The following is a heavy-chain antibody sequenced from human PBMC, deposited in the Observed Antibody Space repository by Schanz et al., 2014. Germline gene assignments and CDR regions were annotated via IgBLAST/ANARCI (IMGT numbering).Heavy chain of an antibody. CDR1: GFIFSSYG. Sequence: QVQLVESGGGVVQPGRSLRLSCAASGFIFSSYGMHWVRQAPGKGLEWVAVISYDGNNKYFADSVKGRFTISRDNSKNTLYLQMNSLRAEDTAVYYCAKDLAGGSFYGDYDPFDYWGQGTLXTVSS. CDR3: AKDLAGGSFYGDYDPFDY. J-gene: IGHJ4*02. V-gene: IGHV3-30*18. D-gene: IGHD4-17*01. CDR2: ISYDGNNK.